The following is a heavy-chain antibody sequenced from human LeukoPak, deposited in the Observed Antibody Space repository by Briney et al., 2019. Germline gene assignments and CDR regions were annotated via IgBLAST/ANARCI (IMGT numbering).Heavy chain of an antibody. CDR1: GGSFSGYY. Sequence: SEPLSLTCAVYGGSFSGYYWSWLRQPPGKGLEWIGEINHSGSTNYNPSLKSRVTISVDTSKNQFSLKLSSVTAADTAVYYCASWITGTKGNWFDPWGQGTLVTVSS. J-gene: IGHJ5*02. CDR3: ASWITGTKGNWFDP. CDR2: INHSGST. V-gene: IGHV4-34*01. D-gene: IGHD1-20*01.